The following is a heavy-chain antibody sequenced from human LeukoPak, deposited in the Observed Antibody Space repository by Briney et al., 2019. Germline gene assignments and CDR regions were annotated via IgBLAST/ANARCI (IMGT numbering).Heavy chain of an antibody. D-gene: IGHD4/OR15-4a*01. J-gene: IGHJ4*02. CDR2: IYSGGST. CDR1: GFSVSNNY. Sequence: GGSLRLSCAASGFSVSNNYMTWVRQAPGKGLEWVSVIYSGGSTYYADSVKGRFTISRDNSKNTLYLQMNSLRAEDTAVYYCARRAGAYSHPYDYWGQGTLVTVSS. CDR3: ARRAGAYSHPYDY. V-gene: IGHV3-53*01.